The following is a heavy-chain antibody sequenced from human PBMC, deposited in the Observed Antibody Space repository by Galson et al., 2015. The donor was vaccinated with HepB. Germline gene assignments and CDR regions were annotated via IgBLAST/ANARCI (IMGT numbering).Heavy chain of an antibody. CDR2: IIPIFGTA. D-gene: IGHD3-22*01. V-gene: IGHV1-69*13. J-gene: IGHJ5*02. Sequence: SVKVSCKASGYTFSIYSISWVRQAPGQGLEWMGGIIPIFGTANYAQKFQGRVTITADESTSTAYMELSILRSEDAAVYYCARVRGYYDSSPRPGWFAPWGQGTLVTVSS. CDR1: GYTFSIYS. CDR3: ARVRGYYDSSPRPGWFAP.